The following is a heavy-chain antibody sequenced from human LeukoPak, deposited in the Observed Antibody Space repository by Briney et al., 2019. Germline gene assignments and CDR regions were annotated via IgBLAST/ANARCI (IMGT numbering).Heavy chain of an antibody. V-gene: IGHV1-2*02. D-gene: IGHD3-22*01. Sequence: ASVKVSCKASGYTFTGYYLHWVRQAPGQGLEWMGWINPTSGGTNYAQKLQGRVTMTTDTSTSTAYMELRSLRSDDTAVYYCARVINYYDSSGYYSYYFDYWGQGTLATVSS. J-gene: IGHJ4*02. CDR2: INPTSGGT. CDR1: GYTFTGYY. CDR3: ARVINYYDSSGYYSYYFDY.